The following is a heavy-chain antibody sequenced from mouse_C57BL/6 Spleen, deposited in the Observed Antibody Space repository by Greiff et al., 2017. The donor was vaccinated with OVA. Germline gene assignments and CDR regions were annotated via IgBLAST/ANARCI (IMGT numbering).Heavy chain of an antibody. J-gene: IGHJ3*01. Sequence: QVQLQQPGTELVKPGASVKLSCKASGYTFPSYWMHWVKQRPGQGLEWIGNINRSNGGTNYNEKFKSKATLTVDKSSSTAHRKLSSLTSEDSAVYYGARGYYDYGFYFAYWGQGTMVTVS. CDR1: GYTFPSYW. V-gene: IGHV1-53*01. D-gene: IGHD2-4*01. CDR2: INRSNGGT. CDR3: ARGYYDYGFYFAY.